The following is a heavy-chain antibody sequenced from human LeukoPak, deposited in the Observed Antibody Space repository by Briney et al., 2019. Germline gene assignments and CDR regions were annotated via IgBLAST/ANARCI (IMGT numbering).Heavy chain of an antibody. D-gene: IGHD6-6*01. V-gene: IGHV3-23*01. J-gene: IGHJ4*02. CDR3: AQALGGTARLSYYFDY. Sequence: GGSLRLSCAASGFTFDDYAMHWVRQAPGKGLEWVSAISGSGGSTYYADSVKGRFTISGDNSKSTLYLQMNSLRAEDTAVYYCAQALGGTARLSYYFDYWGQGTLVTVSS. CDR1: GFTFDDYA. CDR2: ISGSGGST.